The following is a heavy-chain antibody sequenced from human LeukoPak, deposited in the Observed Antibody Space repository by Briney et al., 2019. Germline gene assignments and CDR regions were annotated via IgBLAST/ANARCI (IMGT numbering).Heavy chain of an antibody. CDR2: INSDGSST. Sequence: GGSLRLSCAASGFTFSSYWMHWVRQAPGKGLVRVSRINSDGSSTSYADSVKGRFTISRDNAKNTLYLQMNGLRAEDTAVYYCARLGSQGGVAALDYWGQGTLVTVSS. V-gene: IGHV3-74*01. CDR3: ARLGSQGGVAALDY. J-gene: IGHJ4*02. D-gene: IGHD6-25*01. CDR1: GFTFSSYW.